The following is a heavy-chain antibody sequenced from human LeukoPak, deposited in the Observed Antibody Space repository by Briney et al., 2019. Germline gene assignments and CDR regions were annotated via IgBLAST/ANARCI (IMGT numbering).Heavy chain of an antibody. CDR3: VREGVATIDY. Sequence: PSETLSLTCTVSGGSIRSYYWSWIRQSPGKGLEWIGYIYYTGSSNYNPSLKSRVTISVDTSKNQFSLKLNFVTAAHTAVYYCVREGVATIDYWGQGTLVTVSS. J-gene: IGHJ4*02. D-gene: IGHD5-12*01. V-gene: IGHV4-59*01. CDR1: GGSIRSYY. CDR2: IYYTGSS.